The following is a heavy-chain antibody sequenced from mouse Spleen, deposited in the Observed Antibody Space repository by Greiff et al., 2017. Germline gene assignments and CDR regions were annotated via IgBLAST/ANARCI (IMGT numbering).Heavy chain of an antibody. CDR3: TRKGGNYKGNYFDY. Sequence: EVKLVESGGGLVQPGGSMKLSCAASGFTFSDAWMDWVRQSPEQGLEWVAEIRNKANNHATYYAESVKGRFTISREDSKSSVYLQMNSLRAEDTGIYYCTRKGGNYKGNYFDYWGQGTTLTVSS. CDR1: GFTFSDAW. J-gene: IGHJ2*01. CDR2: IRNKANNHAT. V-gene: IGHV6-6*01. D-gene: IGHD2-1*01.